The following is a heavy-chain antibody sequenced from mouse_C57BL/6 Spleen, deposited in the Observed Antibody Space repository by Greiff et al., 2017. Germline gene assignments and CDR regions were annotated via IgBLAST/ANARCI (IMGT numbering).Heavy chain of an antibody. J-gene: IGHJ2*01. D-gene: IGHD4-1*01. CDR1: GFTFSSYA. Sequence: EVKLVESGEGLVKPGGSLKLSCAASGFTFSSYAMSWVRQTPEKRLEWVAYISSGGDYIYFADTVKGRFTISRDNARNTLYLQMSSLKSEDTAMYYCTRAEMGSCYFDYWGQGTTLTVSS. CDR3: TRAEMGSCYFDY. V-gene: IGHV5-9-1*02. CDR2: ISSGGDYI.